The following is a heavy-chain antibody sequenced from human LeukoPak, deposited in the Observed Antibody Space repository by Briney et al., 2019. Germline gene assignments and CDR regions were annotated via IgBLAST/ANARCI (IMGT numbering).Heavy chain of an antibody. V-gene: IGHV3-21*01. Sequence: GGSLRLSCAASGFTFSSYSMNWVRQAPGKGLEWVSSISSSSSYIYYADSVKGRFTISRDNAKNSLYLQMNSLRAEDTAVYYCAREWVAGYRSYFYYYGMDVWGQGTTVTVSS. CDR1: GFTFSSYS. CDR2: ISSSSSYI. CDR3: AREWVAGYRSYFYYYGMDV. J-gene: IGHJ6*02. D-gene: IGHD6-19*01.